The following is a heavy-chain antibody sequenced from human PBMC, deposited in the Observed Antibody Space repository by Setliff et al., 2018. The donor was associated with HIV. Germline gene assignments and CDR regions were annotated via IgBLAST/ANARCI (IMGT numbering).Heavy chain of an antibody. CDR1: GGSISTSY. V-gene: IGHV4-4*09. J-gene: IGHJ3*02. CDR2: IYISGTT. CDR3: AREHCSGGSCNGFDI. D-gene: IGHD2-15*01. Sequence: PSETLSLTCTVSGGSISTSYWNWIRQPPGKGLEWIAYIYISGTTNYNPSLKNRVTISLDTSRNQFSLKLGSVTAADTAMYYCAREHCSGGSCNGFDIWGQGTMVTVSS.